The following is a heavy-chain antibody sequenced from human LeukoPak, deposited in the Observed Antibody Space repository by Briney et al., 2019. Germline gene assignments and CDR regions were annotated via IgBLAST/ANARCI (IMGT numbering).Heavy chain of an antibody. Sequence: GGSLRLSCTASGFTFGDHAMSWVRQAPGKGLEWVGFIRSKAYGGTTEYAASVKGRFTISRDDSKSIAYLQMNSLKTEDTAVYYCTRVVSAEEVFDYWGQGTLVTVSS. CDR1: GFTFGDHA. J-gene: IGHJ4*02. V-gene: IGHV3-49*04. CDR2: IRSKAYGGTT. CDR3: TRVVSAEEVFDY. D-gene: IGHD2-2*01.